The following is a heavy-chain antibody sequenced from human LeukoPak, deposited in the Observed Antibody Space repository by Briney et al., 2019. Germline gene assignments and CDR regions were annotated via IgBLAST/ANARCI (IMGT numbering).Heavy chain of an antibody. V-gene: IGHV3-7*01. CDR3: ATYKNWVAGDV. D-gene: IGHD7-27*01. CDR2: IKEDGSEK. J-gene: IGHJ6*02. CDR1: EFTFSDYW. Sequence: PGGSLRLSCAASEFTFSDYWMSWLRQAPGKGPEGVANIKEDGSEKQYVDSVKGRFTVSRDNAKNSLFLQMTSLSLEDTAVYYCATYKNWVAGDVWGQGTTVSVSS.